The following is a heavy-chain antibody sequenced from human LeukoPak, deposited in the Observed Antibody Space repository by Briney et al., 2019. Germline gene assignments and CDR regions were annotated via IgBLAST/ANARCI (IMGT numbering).Heavy chain of an antibody. Sequence: GGSLRLSCAASGFTFSSYWMSWVRQGPGKGLEWVANIKQDGSEKYYVDSVKGRFTISRDNAKNSLYLQMNSLRAEDTAVYYCARDGGLLWFGELYLPLDYWGQGTLVTVSS. V-gene: IGHV3-7*01. CDR1: GFTFSSYW. CDR3: ARDGGLLWFGELYLPLDY. J-gene: IGHJ4*02. D-gene: IGHD3-10*01. CDR2: IKQDGSEK.